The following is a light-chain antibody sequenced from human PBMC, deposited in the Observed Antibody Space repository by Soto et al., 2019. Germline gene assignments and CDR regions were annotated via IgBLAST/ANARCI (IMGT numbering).Light chain of an antibody. CDR3: QQFNNYPLT. CDR2: DAS. J-gene: IGKJ4*01. CDR1: QGISSA. Sequence: AIQLTQSPSSLSASVGDRATITSRASQGISSAFAWYQQKPVKAPKLLIYDASSLESGVPSMFCDSGSGPDFNLTISSLQPEDFATYYCQQFNNYPLTFGGGTKVDIK. V-gene: IGKV1D-13*01.